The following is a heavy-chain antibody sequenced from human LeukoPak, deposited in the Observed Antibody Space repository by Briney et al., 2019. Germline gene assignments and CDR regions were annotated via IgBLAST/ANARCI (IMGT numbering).Heavy chain of an antibody. J-gene: IGHJ4*02. D-gene: IGHD2-15*01. V-gene: IGHV3-21*01. CDR1: GFTFSSYE. CDR3: AREAHYCSGGSCYSMGFDY. CDR2: ISSSSTYI. Sequence: PGGSLRLSCAASGFTFSSYEMNWVRQAPGKGLEWVSSISSSSTYIYYADSVKGRFTISRDNAKNSLYLQMNSLRAEDTAVFYCAREAHYCSGGSCYSMGFDYWGQGTLVTVSS.